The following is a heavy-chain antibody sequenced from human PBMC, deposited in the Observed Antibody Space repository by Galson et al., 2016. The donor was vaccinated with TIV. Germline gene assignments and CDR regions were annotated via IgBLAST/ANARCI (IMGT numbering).Heavy chain of an antibody. CDR2: FIPLFGTA. Sequence: SVKVSCKASGDIFISYPINWVRQAPGQGLEWMGGFIPLFGTANYAQKFQGRVTITADESTSTTYIELSSLRSEDTAIYYCAKDRNTAMDTYHNYYGMDVWGQGTTVTVSS. J-gene: IGHJ6*02. CDR1: GDIFISYP. V-gene: IGHV1-69*13. D-gene: IGHD5-18*01. CDR3: AKDRNTAMDTYHNYYGMDV.